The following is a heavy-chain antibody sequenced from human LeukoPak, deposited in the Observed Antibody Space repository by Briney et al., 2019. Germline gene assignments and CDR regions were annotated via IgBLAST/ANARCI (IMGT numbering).Heavy chain of an antibody. D-gene: IGHD2/OR15-2a*01. J-gene: IGHJ4*02. CDR3: AEENDYGDY. CDR1: GFTFSSYE. V-gene: IGHV3-48*03. Sequence: HPGGSLRLSCVASGFTFSSYEMNWVRQAPGKGLEWVSYINSGGDTIFYADSVKGRFTISRDNAKNSLYLQMNSLRAEDTAVYYCAEENDYGDYWGQGTLVTVSS. CDR2: INSGGDTI.